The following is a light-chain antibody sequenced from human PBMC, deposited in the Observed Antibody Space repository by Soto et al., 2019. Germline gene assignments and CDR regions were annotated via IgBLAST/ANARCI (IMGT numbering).Light chain of an antibody. J-gene: IGLJ2*01. V-gene: IGLV1-47*01. CDR1: SSNIGRSY. CDR2: RNN. Sequence: QSVLTQPPSASGTPGQRVTISCSGSSSNIGRSYVFWYKQLPGTAPRLLIYRNNQRPSGVPDRFAGSKSGTGASLAISGLRSDDEAVYYCASWDDRLSGVVFGGGTKVTVL. CDR3: ASWDDRLSGVV.